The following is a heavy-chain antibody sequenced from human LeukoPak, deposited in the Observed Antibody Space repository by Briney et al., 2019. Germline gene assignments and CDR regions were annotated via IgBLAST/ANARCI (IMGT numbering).Heavy chain of an antibody. CDR1: GGSISSSSYY. CDR3: ARGGWSVDQ. CDR2: IYYSGST. V-gene: IGHV4-39*01. J-gene: IGHJ4*01. Sequence: PSETLSLTCTVSGGSISSSSYYWGWIRQPPGKGLEWIVSIYYSGSTYYNPSLKSRVTISVDTSKNQFSLKLSSVTAADTAVYYCARGGWSVDQWGQGTLVTVSS. D-gene: IGHD6-19*01.